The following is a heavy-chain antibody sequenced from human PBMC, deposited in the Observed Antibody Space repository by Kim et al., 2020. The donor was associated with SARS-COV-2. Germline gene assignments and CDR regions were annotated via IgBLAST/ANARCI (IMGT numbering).Heavy chain of an antibody. J-gene: IGHJ4*02. D-gene: IGHD3-9*01. CDR2: ISGSGGST. Sequence: GGSLRLSCAASGFTFSSYAMSWVRQAPGKGLEWVSAISGSGGSTYYADSVKGRFTISRDNSKNTLYLQMNSLRAEDTAVYYCAKDRGGWYYDILTGWDYWGQGTLVTVSS. CDR1: GFTFSSYA. V-gene: IGHV3-23*01. CDR3: AKDRGGWYYDILTGWDY.